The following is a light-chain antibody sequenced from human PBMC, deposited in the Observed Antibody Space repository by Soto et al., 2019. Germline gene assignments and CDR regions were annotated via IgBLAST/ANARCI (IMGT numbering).Light chain of an antibody. CDR2: AAY. J-gene: IGKJ1*01. CDR1: QSVTSSY. V-gene: IGKV3-20*01. Sequence: EIVLTQFPGTVSLSPGERATLSCRARQSVTSSYLAWYQQKPGQAPRLLIYAAYSRATGIPDRFSGSGSGTDFTLTISRLEPEDFAMYYCQQHGISRVRTFGQGTKVEVK. CDR3: QQHGISRVRT.